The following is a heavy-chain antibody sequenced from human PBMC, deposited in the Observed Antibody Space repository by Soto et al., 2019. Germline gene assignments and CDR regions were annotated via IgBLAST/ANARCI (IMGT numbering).Heavy chain of an antibody. J-gene: IGHJ6*02. CDR1: GGSISSRRW. CDR3: ARIAADGTASYYGMDV. Sequence: SSETLSLTCAVSGGSISSRRWWSWVRQPPGKGLEWIGEIYHSGSTNYNPSLKSRVTISVDKSKNQFSLKLSSVTAADTAVYYCARIAADGTASYYGMDVWGQGTTVT. D-gene: IGHD6-13*01. V-gene: IGHV4-4*02. CDR2: IYHSGST.